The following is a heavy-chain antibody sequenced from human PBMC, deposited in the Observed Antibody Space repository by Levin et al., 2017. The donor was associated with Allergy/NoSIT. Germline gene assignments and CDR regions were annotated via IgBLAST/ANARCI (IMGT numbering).Heavy chain of an antibody. CDR3: ARSSDRIAAAGYWYFDL. CDR1: GYSFTSYW. CDR2: IYPGDSDT. D-gene: IGHD6-13*01. J-gene: IGHJ2*01. V-gene: IGHV5-51*01. Sequence: GESLKISCKGSGYSFTSYWIGWVRQMPGKGLEWMGIIYPGDSDTRYSPSFQGQVTISADKSISTAYLQWSSLKASDTAMYYCARSSDRIAAAGYWYFDLWGRGTLVTVSS.